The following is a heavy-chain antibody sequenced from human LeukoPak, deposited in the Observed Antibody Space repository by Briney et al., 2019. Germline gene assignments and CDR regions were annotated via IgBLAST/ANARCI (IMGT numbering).Heavy chain of an antibody. D-gene: IGHD4-23*01. Sequence: GGSLRLSCAASGFTFSSYSMNWVRQAPGKGLEWILYISNSGSTIYYADSVKGRFTISRDNAKNLQYLQMNSLRAEGTAVYYCARDGDYGGFDYWGQGTLVTVSS. CDR3: ARDGDYGGFDY. V-gene: IGHV3-48*01. CDR1: GFTFSSYS. J-gene: IGHJ4*02. CDR2: ISNSGSTI.